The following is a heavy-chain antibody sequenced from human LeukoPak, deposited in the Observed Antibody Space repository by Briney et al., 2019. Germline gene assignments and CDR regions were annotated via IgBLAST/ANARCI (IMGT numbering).Heavy chain of an antibody. CDR3: TRDKNDFWSVFDY. V-gene: IGHV3-73*01. J-gene: IGHJ4*02. CDR2: IRSKANSYAT. D-gene: IGHD3-3*01. Sequence: GGSLRLSCAASGFTFSSYAMSWVRQASGKGLEWVGRIRSKANSYATAYAASVKGRFTISRDDSKNTAYLQMNSLKTEDTAVYYCTRDKNDFWSVFDYWGQGTLVTVSS. CDR1: GFTFSSYA.